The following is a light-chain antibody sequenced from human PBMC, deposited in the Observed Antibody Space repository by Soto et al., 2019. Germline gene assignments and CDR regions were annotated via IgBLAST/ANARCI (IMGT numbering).Light chain of an antibody. CDR3: QQYNSYSGT. J-gene: IGKJ2*02. Sequence: DIQMTQSPSTLSASVGDRVTITCRASQGISSWLAWYQQKPGKAPKLLIYDASSLESGVPSRFSGSGSGTEFTLTISSLQPDEFATYYGQQYNSYSGTFGQGTKLEIK. V-gene: IGKV1-5*01. CDR1: QGISSW. CDR2: DAS.